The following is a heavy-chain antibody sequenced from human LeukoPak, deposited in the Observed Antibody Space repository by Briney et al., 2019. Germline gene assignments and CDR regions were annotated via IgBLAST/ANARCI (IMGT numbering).Heavy chain of an antibody. CDR2: IYSSGTT. Sequence: SETLSLTCTVSGGSISSSSYYLGWIRQPPGKGLEWIGSIYSSGTTSYNPSLKRRVTISVDTSKNQSSLKLSSVTAADTAVYYCARHSPGYSYGTFDYWGQGTLVTVSS. CDR1: GGSISSSSYY. CDR3: ARHSPGYSYGTFDY. J-gene: IGHJ4*02. D-gene: IGHD5-18*01. V-gene: IGHV4-39*01.